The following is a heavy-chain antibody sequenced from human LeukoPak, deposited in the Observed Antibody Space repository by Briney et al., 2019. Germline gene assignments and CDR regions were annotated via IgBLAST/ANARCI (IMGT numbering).Heavy chain of an antibody. V-gene: IGHV3-73*01. D-gene: IGHD6-13*01. CDR1: GFTFSGSA. Sequence: PGGSLRLSCAASGFTFSGSAMHWVRQASGKGLEWVGRIRSKANSYATAYAASVKGRFTISRDDSKNTAYQQMNSLKTEDTAVYYCTTYSSNRYWYFDLWGRGTLVTVSS. CDR3: TTYSSNRYWYFDL. CDR2: IRSKANSYAT. J-gene: IGHJ2*01.